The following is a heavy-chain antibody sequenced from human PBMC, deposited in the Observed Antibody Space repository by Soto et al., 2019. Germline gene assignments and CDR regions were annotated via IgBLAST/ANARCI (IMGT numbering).Heavy chain of an antibody. J-gene: IGHJ1*01. V-gene: IGHV3-23*01. CDR3: AKVGWDTMTTVTRGYSQH. CDR1: GFTFSSYA. D-gene: IGHD4-17*01. CDR2: ISGRGGGT. Sequence: EVQLLESGGGLVQPGGSLRLSCAASGFTFSSYAMNWVRQAPGKGLEWVSTISGRGGGTYYADSVKGRFTISSDQSKNTLYLQMNSLRAEDTAVYYCAKVGWDTMTTVTRGYSQHWGQGTLVIVSS.